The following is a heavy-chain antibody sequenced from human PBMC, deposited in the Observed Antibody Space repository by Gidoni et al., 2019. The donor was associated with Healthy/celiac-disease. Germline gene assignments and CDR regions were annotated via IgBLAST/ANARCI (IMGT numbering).Heavy chain of an antibody. J-gene: IGHJ3*02. V-gene: IGHV3-21*01. Sequence: EVQLVASGGGLVKPGGSLRLSCAASGFTFSSYSMNWVRQAPGKGLEWVSSISSSISYIYYADSVKGRFTISRDNAKNSLYLQMNSLRAEDTAVYYCARDSPIADAFDIWGQGTMVTVSS. CDR3: ARDSPIADAFDI. CDR2: ISSSISYI. CDR1: GFTFSSYS.